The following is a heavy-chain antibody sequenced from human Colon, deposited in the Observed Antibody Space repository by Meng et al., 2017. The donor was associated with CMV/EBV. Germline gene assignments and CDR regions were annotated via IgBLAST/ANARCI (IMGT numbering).Heavy chain of an antibody. J-gene: IGHJ4*02. CDR1: EFSITNHA. Sequence: SCAASEFSITNHAVNGGRQAPGKGLEWVSVISASGYYTFYAESVKGRFTIGRDISKNTVYLQTNSLRAEDTAVYFCAKAPTRRYYFDSWGQGSLVTVSS. CDR2: ISASGYYT. V-gene: IGHV3-23*01. CDR3: AKAPTRRYYFDS. D-gene: IGHD5-24*01.